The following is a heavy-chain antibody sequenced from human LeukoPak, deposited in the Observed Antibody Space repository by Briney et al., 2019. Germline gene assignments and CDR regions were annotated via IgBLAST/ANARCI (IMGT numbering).Heavy chain of an antibody. D-gene: IGHD1-1*01. J-gene: IGHJ5*01. Sequence: GGSLRLSCAASGFTFDDYSMHWVRQAPGRGLEWVSLIIGDGGTTYYADSVKGRFTISRDNSKNSLYLQMSSLRTEDTALYYCAKHNWNYDSWGQGTLVTGSS. V-gene: IGHV3-43*02. CDR1: GFTFDDYS. CDR3: AKHNWNYDS. CDR2: IIGDGGTT.